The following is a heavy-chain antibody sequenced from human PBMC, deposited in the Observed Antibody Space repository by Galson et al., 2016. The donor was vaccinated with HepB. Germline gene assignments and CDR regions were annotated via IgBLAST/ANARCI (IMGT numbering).Heavy chain of an antibody. V-gene: IGHV3-21*01. CDR1: GFSFSSYS. CDR3: GSGEDSYYYGMDV. CDR2: ISTTTRYT. D-gene: IGHD3-10*01. J-gene: IGHJ6*02. Sequence: SLRLSCAASGFSFSSYSMNWVRQAPGQGLEWVSSISTTTRYTYYADSVKGRFTISRDNSKNSLYLQMNSLRAEDTAVYYCGSGEDSYYYGMDVWGQGTTVTVSS.